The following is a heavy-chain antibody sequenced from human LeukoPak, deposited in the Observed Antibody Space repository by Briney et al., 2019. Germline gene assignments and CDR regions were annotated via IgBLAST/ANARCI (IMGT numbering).Heavy chain of an antibody. CDR3: ARGFLPKASYYYGMDV. CDR1: GGSISSSSYY. D-gene: IGHD2/OR15-2a*01. CDR2: INQSGNT. J-gene: IGHJ6*04. Sequence: PSETLSLTCTVSGGSISSSSYYWGWIRQSPGKGLEWIGEINQSGNTNYNPSLKSRVTISVDTSKNQFSLKLSSVTATDTAVYYCARGFLPKASYYYGMDVWGKGTTVTVSS. V-gene: IGHV4-39*07.